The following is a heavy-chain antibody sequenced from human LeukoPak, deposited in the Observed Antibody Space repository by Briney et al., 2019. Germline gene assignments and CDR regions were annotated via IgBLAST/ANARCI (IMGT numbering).Heavy chain of an antibody. CDR2: IDPGSGNT. D-gene: IGHD3-10*01. Sequence: ASVKVSCKASGYTFTGYYMHWVRQAPGQGLESMGWIDPGSGNTKYAQTFQGRVTMTRDTSINTAYMELSRLTSDDTAVYYCARDMGIRGVRTPFDYWGQGTLVAVSS. J-gene: IGHJ4*02. V-gene: IGHV1-2*02. CDR1: GYTFTGYY. CDR3: ARDMGIRGVRTPFDY.